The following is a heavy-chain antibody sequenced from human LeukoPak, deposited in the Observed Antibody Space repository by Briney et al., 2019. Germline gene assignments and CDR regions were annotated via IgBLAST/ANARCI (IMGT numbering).Heavy chain of an antibody. Sequence: SETLSLTCTVSGGSVNSGSYYWSWIRQPPGKGLEWIGEINHNGSTNYNPSLKSRVTISVDTSKNQFSLKLRSVTAADTAVYYCANWYRWLQSDYWGQGTLVTVSS. CDR1: GGSVNSGSYY. CDR2: INHNGST. J-gene: IGHJ4*02. CDR3: ANWYRWLQSDY. V-gene: IGHV4-39*07. D-gene: IGHD5-24*01.